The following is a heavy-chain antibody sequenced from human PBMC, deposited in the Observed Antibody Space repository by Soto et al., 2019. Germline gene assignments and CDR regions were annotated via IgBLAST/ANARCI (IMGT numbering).Heavy chain of an antibody. Sequence: QVQLVQSGAEVKKPGSSVKVSCKASGGTFSSYTISWVRQAPGQGLEWMGRIIPILGIANYAQKFQGRVXIXAXXSTSTAYMELSSLRSEDTAVYYCARGDTAMVHFDYWGQGTLVTVSS. J-gene: IGHJ4*02. CDR1: GGTFSSYT. V-gene: IGHV1-69*02. D-gene: IGHD5-18*01. CDR2: IIPILGIA. CDR3: ARGDTAMVHFDY.